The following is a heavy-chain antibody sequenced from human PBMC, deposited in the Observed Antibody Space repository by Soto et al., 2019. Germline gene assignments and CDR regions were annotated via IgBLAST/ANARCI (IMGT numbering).Heavy chain of an antibody. V-gene: IGHV1-8*01. CDR1: GYTFTSYD. CDR2: MNPNSGNT. Sequence: QVQLVQSGAEVKKPGASVKVSCNASGYTFTSYDIHWVRQATGQGLEWMGWMNPNSGNTGYAQKLQGRVTITGNNSISTAYMEMSSLRSEDTAVYYCARGEIDYWGQGSLVTVAS. J-gene: IGHJ4*02. CDR3: ARGEIDY. D-gene: IGHD7-27*01.